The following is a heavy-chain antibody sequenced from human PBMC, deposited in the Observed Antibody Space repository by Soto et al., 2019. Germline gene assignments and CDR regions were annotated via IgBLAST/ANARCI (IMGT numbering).Heavy chain of an antibody. Sequence: GGSMRLSSRAAEFKCGGYGGSWVRQEPGKGLEWVSAISGSGGSTYYADSVKGRFTISRDNSKNTLYLQMNSLRAEDTAVYYCAKLKSVAAAVGDYWGQGTLVTVSS. CDR3: AKLKSVAAAVGDY. V-gene: IGHV3-23*01. CDR1: EFKCGGYG. CDR2: ISGSGGST. D-gene: IGHD6-13*01. J-gene: IGHJ4*02.